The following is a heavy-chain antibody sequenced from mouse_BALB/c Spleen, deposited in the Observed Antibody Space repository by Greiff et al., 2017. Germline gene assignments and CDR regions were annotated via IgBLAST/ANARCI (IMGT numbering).Heavy chain of an antibody. J-gene: IGHJ3*01. V-gene: IGHV5-12-1*01. Sequence: EVQLVESGGGLVKPGGSLKLSCAASGFAFSSYDMSWVRQTPEKRLEWVAYISSGGGSNYYPDTVKGRFTISRDNAKNTLYLQMSSLKSEDTALYYCARHTGLLLFAYWGQGTLVTVSA. D-gene: IGHD2-3*01. CDR2: ISSGGGSN. CDR3: ARHTGLLLFAY. CDR1: GFAFSSYD.